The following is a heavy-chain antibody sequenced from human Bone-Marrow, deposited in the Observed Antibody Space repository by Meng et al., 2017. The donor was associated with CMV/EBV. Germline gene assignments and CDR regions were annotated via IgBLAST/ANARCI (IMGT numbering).Heavy chain of an antibody. CDR3: ARFERRSRLDSGSSFDY. CDR2: INPNSGGT. D-gene: IGHD3-10*01. CDR1: GYTFIDYY. J-gene: IGHJ4*02. V-gene: IGHV1-2*02. Sequence: ASVKVSCKASGYTFIDYYMHWVRQAPGQGLEWMGWINPNSGGTNYAQKFQGRVTMTRDTSISTAYMELSRLRSDDTAVYYCARFERRSRLDSGSSFDYWGQGTLVTVSS.